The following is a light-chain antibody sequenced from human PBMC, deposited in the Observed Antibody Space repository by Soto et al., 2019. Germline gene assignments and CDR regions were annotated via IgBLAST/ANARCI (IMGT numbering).Light chain of an antibody. CDR3: SSYTSSSTLVV. Sequence: QSALTQPASVSGSHGQSITISCTGTSSDVGGYNYVSWYQQHPGKAPKLMIYDVSNRPSGVSNRFSGSKSGNTASLTISGLQAEDEADYYCSSYTSSSTLVVFGGGTQLTVL. CDR1: SSDVGGYNY. CDR2: DVS. V-gene: IGLV2-14*01. J-gene: IGLJ2*01.